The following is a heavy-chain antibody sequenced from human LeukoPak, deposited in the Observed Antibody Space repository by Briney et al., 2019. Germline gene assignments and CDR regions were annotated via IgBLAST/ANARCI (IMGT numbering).Heavy chain of an antibody. Sequence: PGGSLSLSWAASGFPFSSYNMNWVRQAPGKGLEWVSTISGSGNYIFYADSVKGRFTISRDNAKNSLYLQMNSLRAEDTAVYYCARGQKQLWLHKDYWGQGTLVTVSS. V-gene: IGHV3-21*01. CDR3: ARGQKQLWLHKDY. D-gene: IGHD5-18*01. CDR2: ISGSGNYI. CDR1: GFPFSSYN. J-gene: IGHJ4*02.